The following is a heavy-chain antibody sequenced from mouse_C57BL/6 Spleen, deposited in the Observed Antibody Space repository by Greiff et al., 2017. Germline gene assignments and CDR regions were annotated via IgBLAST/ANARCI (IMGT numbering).Heavy chain of an antibody. J-gene: IGHJ4*01. Sequence: VQLQESGPELVKPGASVKISCTASGYAFSSSWMNWVKQRPGKGLEWIGRVYPGDGDTNYNGKFKGKATLTADKSSSTAYMQLSSLTSEDSAVYFCARDTTVPDYYAMDYWGQGTSVTVSS. CDR2: VYPGDGDT. CDR3: ARDTTVPDYYAMDY. D-gene: IGHD1-1*01. CDR1: GYAFSSSW. V-gene: IGHV1-82*01.